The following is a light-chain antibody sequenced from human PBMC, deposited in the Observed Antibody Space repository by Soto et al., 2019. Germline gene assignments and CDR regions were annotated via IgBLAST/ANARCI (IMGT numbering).Light chain of an antibody. CDR3: RSYTSRSTPCV. J-gene: IGLJ1*01. V-gene: IGLV2-14*01. CDR2: EVT. CDR1: SSDIGGFNY. Sequence: QSVLTQPASVSGSPGQSITISCTGTSSDIGGFNYVSWYRQHPGKAPKLMIYEVTNRPSGVSNRFSGSKSGNTASLTISGLQAEDEADYYCRSYTSRSTPCVFATGTKVIVL.